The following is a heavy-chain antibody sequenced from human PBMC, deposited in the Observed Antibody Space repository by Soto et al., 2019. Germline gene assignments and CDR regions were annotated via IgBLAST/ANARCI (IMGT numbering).Heavy chain of an antibody. D-gene: IGHD3-22*01. CDR2: INPSGGST. CDR3: ARSKYYYDSSGYFAFDI. Sequence: ASVKVSCKASGYTFTSYYMHWVRQAPGQGLEWMGIINPSGGSTSYAQKFQGRVTMTRDTSTSTVYMELSSLRSEDTAVYYCARSKYYYDSSGYFAFDIWGQGTMVTVSS. CDR1: GYTFTSYY. V-gene: IGHV1-46*03. J-gene: IGHJ3*02.